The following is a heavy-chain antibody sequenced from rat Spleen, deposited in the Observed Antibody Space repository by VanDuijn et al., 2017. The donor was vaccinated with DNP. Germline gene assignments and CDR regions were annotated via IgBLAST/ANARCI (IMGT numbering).Heavy chain of an antibody. CDR2: ISYSGNT. J-gene: IGHJ2*01. CDR3: ARWTRYFDY. V-gene: IGHV3-1*01. Sequence: EVQLQESGSGLVKPSQSLSLTCSVTGYSITSNYWGWIRKFPGNKMEYIGHISYSGNTNYNPSLKSRISITRDTSKNHLFLQLNSVTTEDTATYYCARWTRYFDYWGQGVMVTVSS. D-gene: IGHD1-7*01. CDR1: GYSITSNY.